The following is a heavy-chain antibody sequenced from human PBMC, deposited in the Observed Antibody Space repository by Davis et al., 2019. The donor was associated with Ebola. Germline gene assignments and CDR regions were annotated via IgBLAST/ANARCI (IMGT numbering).Heavy chain of an antibody. CDR1: GFTFDDYT. D-gene: IGHD6-13*01. J-gene: IGHJ4*02. V-gene: IGHV3-43*01. CDR3: AKGYSSSWYIDY. CDR2: ISWDGGST. Sequence: ESLKISCAASGFTFDDYTMHWVRQAPGKGLEWVSLISWDGGSTYYADSVKGRFTISRDNSKNSLYLQMNSLRTEDTALYYCAKGYSSSWYIDYWGQGTLVTVSS.